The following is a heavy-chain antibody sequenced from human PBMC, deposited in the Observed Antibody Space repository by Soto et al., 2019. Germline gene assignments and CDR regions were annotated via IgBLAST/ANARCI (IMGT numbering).Heavy chain of an antibody. Sequence: QVQLVESGGGVVQPGRSLRLSCAASGLTYSNFGMHWVRQAPGKGLEWVAIISTDGRDKYYGDSVKGRVTISRDNSENTLYLQMNSLREEDTAVYYCAKGVPIYSEGPDQWGQGTLVTVSA. CDR3: AKGVPIYSEGPDQ. V-gene: IGHV3-30*18. D-gene: IGHD4-4*01. J-gene: IGHJ4*02. CDR1: GLTYSNFG. CDR2: ISTDGRDK.